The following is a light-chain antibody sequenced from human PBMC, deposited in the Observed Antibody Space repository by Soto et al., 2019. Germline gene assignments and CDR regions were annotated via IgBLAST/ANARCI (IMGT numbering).Light chain of an antibody. Sequence: SYELTQPPSVSVSPGQTASITCSADKLGDKYACWYQQKPGQSPVLVIYQDSKRPSGIPERFSGSNSGNTATLTISGTQAMDEADYYCQAWDSSTRVVFGGGTKVTVL. J-gene: IGLJ2*01. CDR2: QDS. CDR3: QAWDSSTRVV. V-gene: IGLV3-1*01. CDR1: KLGDKY.